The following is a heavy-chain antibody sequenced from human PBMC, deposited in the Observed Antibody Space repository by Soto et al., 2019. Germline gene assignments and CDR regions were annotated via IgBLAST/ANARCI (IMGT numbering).Heavy chain of an antibody. CDR2: INPNSGGK. CDR3: ARDSQFGPVDAFDI. D-gene: IGHD3-10*01. J-gene: IGHJ3*02. Sequence: SVKVSCKASGYTFTGYDMHLVRQAPGQGLEWMGWINPNSGGKNYAQTFHGWVTMTRDTSIRTAYMDLRRLRSDDTAVYYCARDSQFGPVDAFDIWGQGTMGTVS. CDR1: GYTFTGYD. V-gene: IGHV1-2*04.